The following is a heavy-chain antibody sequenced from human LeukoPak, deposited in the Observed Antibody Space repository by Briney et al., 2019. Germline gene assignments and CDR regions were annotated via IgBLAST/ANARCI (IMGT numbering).Heavy chain of an antibody. CDR1: GFTFSSYA. J-gene: IGHJ4*02. CDR2: ISGGSGST. Sequence: PGGSLRLSCAASGFTFSSYAMSWVRQAPGKGLEWVSAISGGSGSTYYADSVKGRFTISRDNSKSMLYLQMSSLRVEDTAVYYCAKDHDSSGFYRHFDYWGQGTLVTVSS. V-gene: IGHV3-23*01. D-gene: IGHD3-22*01. CDR3: AKDHDSSGFYRHFDY.